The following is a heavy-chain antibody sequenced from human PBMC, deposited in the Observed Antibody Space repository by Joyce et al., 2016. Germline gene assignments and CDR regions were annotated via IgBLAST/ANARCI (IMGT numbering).Heavy chain of an antibody. V-gene: IGHV3-23*01. D-gene: IGHD6-19*01. J-gene: IGHJ4*02. CDR3: AKDSPRTSGWFYFDH. CDR2: ISHDGSRT. CDR1: GFSFCNQD. Sequence: DVQLSESGGGLGKPGGSMRLSCAASGFSFCNQDMAWVRQAPGKGLEWVSGISHDGSRTYYADSVKGRFTIARDNSKNTLYLQMNSLRVEDTAIYYCAKDSPRTSGWFYFDHWGQGALVTVSS.